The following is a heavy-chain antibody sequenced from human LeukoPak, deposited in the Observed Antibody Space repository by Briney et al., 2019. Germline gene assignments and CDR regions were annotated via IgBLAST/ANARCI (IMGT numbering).Heavy chain of an antibody. Sequence: PGGSLRLSCAASGFTVSSNYMRWVRQAPGKGLEWVSVIYSGGSTYYADSVKGRFTISRDNSKNTLYLQMNSLRAEDTAVYYCSTWHYYDSSGIDYWGQGTLVTVSS. J-gene: IGHJ4*02. CDR2: IYSGGST. V-gene: IGHV3-66*01. CDR3: STWHYYDSSGIDY. D-gene: IGHD3-22*01. CDR1: GFTVSSNY.